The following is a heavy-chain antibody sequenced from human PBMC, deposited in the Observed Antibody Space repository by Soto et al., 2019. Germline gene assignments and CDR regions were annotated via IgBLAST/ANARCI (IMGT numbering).Heavy chain of an antibody. V-gene: IGHV3-33*01. CDR2: IWYDGSNK. CDR3: ARDPTLLVAGSYYFDY. D-gene: IGHD6-19*01. J-gene: IGHJ4*02. Sequence: QVQLVESGGGVVQPGRSLRLSCAASGFTFSSYGMHWVRQAPGKGLEWVAVIWYDGSNKYYADSVKGRFTISRDNSKNTLYLQMNSLRAEDTAVYYCARDPTLLVAGSYYFDYWGQGTLVTVSS. CDR1: GFTFSSYG.